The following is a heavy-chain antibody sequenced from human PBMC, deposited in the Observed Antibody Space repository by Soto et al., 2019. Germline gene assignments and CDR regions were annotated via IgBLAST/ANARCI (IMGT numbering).Heavy chain of an antibody. Sequence: SETLSLTCAVYGGSFSGYYWSWIRQPPVKGLEWIGEINHSGSTNYNPSLKSRVTTSVDTSKNQFSLKLSSVTAADTAVYYCARGGSVLRFLEWLKAYWGQGTLVTVSS. CDR2: INHSGST. V-gene: IGHV4-34*01. CDR1: GGSFSGYY. D-gene: IGHD3-3*01. CDR3: ARGGSVLRFLEWLKAY. J-gene: IGHJ4*02.